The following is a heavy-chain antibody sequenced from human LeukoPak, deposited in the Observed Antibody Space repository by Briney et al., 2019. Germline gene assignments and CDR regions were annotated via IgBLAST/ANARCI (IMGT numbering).Heavy chain of an antibody. V-gene: IGHV1-18*01. CDR1: GYTFTSYG. CDR2: ISAYNGNT. D-gene: IGHD3-9*01. Sequence: GASVKVSCKASGYTFTSYGISWVRQAPGQGLEWMGWISAYNGNTKYAQKLQGRVTMTTDTSTTTAYMELRSLRSDDTAVYYCARYYDVLTGCYGMGVWGQVSTVTV. CDR3: ARYYDVLTGCYGMGV. J-gene: IGHJ6*02.